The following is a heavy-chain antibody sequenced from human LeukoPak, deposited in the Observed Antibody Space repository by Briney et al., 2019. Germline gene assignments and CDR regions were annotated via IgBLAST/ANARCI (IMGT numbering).Heavy chain of an antibody. CDR1: GFTFSSYA. V-gene: IGHV3-48*02. D-gene: IGHD1-1*01. J-gene: IGHJ2*01. CDR3: ARGRPTTLMGSWYLDL. Sequence: GGSLRLSCAASGFTFSSYAMSWVRQAPGKGLEWVSYISSSANKIYDADSVRGRFTISRDNAKNSLYLQMNSLRDEDTALYYCARGRPTTLMGSWYLDLWGRGTLVTVSS. CDR2: ISSSANKI.